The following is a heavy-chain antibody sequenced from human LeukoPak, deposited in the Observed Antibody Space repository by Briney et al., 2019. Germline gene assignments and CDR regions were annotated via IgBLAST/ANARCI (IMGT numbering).Heavy chain of an antibody. CDR3: ARDTTTSLDGGNALDY. CDR2: MNPNSGNT. D-gene: IGHD4-17*01. J-gene: IGHJ4*02. CDR1: GYTFTNYD. V-gene: IGHV1-8*03. Sequence: GASVKVSFKASGYTFTNYDINWVRQATGQGLEWMGWMNPNSGNTGYAQKFQGRVTITRNTSISTAYMELNSLRSEDTAVYYCARDTTTSLDGGNALDYWGQGTLVTVSS.